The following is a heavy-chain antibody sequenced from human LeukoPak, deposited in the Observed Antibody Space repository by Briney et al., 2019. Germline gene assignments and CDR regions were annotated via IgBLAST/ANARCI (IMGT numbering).Heavy chain of an antibody. J-gene: IGHJ1*01. D-gene: IGHD2-15*01. Sequence: ASVKVSCKASGGTFSSYAISWVRQAPGQGLEWMGRIIPIFGTANYAQKFQGRVTITTDESTSTAYMELSSLRSEDTAVYYCARAHQPGYCSGGSCYSYFQHWGQGTLVTISS. CDR3: ARAHQPGYCSGGSCYSYFQH. CDR1: GGTFSSYA. V-gene: IGHV1-69*05. CDR2: IIPIFGTA.